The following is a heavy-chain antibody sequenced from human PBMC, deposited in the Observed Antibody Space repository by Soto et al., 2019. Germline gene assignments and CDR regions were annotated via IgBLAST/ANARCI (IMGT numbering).Heavy chain of an antibody. V-gene: IGHV1-69*01. CDR1: GGTFSSYA. Sequence: QVQLVQSGAEVKKPGSSVKVSCKASGGTFSSYAISWVRQAPGQGLEWMGGIIPIFGTANYAQKFQGRVTITADESTSTAYMELSSLRSEDKAVYYCARVSIVGATTDYYYGMDVWGQGTTVTVSS. CDR3: ARVSIVGATTDYYYGMDV. CDR2: IIPIFGTA. D-gene: IGHD1-26*01. J-gene: IGHJ6*02.